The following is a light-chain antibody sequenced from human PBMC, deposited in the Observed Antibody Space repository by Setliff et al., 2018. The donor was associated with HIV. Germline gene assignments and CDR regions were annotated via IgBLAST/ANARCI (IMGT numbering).Light chain of an antibody. CDR1: SSDVDGYDF. Sequence: QSALAQPASVSGSPGQSITISCTGTSSDVDGYDFVSWYQLHPGMAPQLMIYDVNKRSSGVSNRFSGSKSGDTASLTISGLQAEDEADYFCSSYTSYNSFLIFGGGTQLTVL. CDR2: DVN. J-gene: IGLJ2*01. CDR3: SSYTSYNSFLI. V-gene: IGLV2-14*03.